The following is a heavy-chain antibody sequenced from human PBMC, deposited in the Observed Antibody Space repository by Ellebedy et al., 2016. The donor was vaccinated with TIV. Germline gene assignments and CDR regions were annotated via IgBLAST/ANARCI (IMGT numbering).Heavy chain of an antibody. Sequence: GESLKISCAASGFTFSDYSMNWIRQAPGKGLEWVSSISSSGSTIYYGDSVKGRFIISRDNAKNSLYLQMNSLRAEDTAVFYCARDTRFIDHQHNWFDPWGQGTLVTVSS. D-gene: IGHD1-26*01. CDR3: ARDTRFIDHQHNWFDP. J-gene: IGHJ5*02. CDR1: GFTFSDYS. V-gene: IGHV3-11*01. CDR2: ISSSGSTI.